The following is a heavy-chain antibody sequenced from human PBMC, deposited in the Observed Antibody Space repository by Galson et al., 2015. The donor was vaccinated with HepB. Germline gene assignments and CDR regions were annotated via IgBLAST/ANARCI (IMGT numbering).Heavy chain of an antibody. J-gene: IGHJ4*02. CDR1: GYTFTGHY. CDR3: ARDLRGGFLEWLGGADY. D-gene: IGHD3-3*01. V-gene: IGHV1-2*06. Sequence: SVKVSCKASGYTFTGHYMHWVRQAPGQGLEWMGRINPNNGGTNFAQKFQGRVTMTRDTSISTAYMELTSLRSDDTAVYYCARDLRGGFLEWLGGADYWGQGTLVTVSS. CDR2: INPNNGGT.